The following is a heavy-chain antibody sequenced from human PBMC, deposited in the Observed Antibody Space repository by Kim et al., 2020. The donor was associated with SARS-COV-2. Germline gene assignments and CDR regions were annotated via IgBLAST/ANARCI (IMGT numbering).Heavy chain of an antibody. J-gene: IGHJ4*02. D-gene: IGHD3-10*01. CDR3: VKGGRITMVRGGELFDC. CDR1: GFTFSSYA. CDR2: ISSNGGST. V-gene: IGHV3-64D*06. Sequence: GGSLRLSCSASGFTFSSYAMHWVRQAPGKGLEYVSAISSNGGSTYYANSVKGRFTISRDNSKNTLYLQMSSLRAEDTAVYYCVKGGRITMVRGGELFDCWGQGTLVTVSS.